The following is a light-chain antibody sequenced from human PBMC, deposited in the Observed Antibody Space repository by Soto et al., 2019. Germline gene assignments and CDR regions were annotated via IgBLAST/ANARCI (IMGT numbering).Light chain of an antibody. Sequence: DIQMTQSPSTLSASVGDRVTITCRASQSISSWLPWYQQKPGKAPKLLIYNASSLESGVPSSFSGSVSGTEFTLTISSLQPDDFAPYYCQQYNSYPWTFGQGTKVEIK. CDR1: QSISSW. J-gene: IGKJ1*01. CDR2: NAS. V-gene: IGKV1-5*03. CDR3: QQYNSYPWT.